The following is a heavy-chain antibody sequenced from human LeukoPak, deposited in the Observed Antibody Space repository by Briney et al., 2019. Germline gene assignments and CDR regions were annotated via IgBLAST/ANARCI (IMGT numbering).Heavy chain of an antibody. J-gene: IGHJ4*02. CDR3: ASWPVGWYGEDS. CDR1: GFTFSDYA. CDR2: ISGSGGTT. D-gene: IGHD6-19*01. V-gene: IGHV3-23*01. Sequence: GGPLRLSCAASGFTFSDYAMSWVRQAPGKGLEWVSDISGSGGTTYYADSVKGRFTISRDTPKNTLYLQMNSLRVEDTAVYYCASWPVGWYGEDSWGQGTLVTVSS.